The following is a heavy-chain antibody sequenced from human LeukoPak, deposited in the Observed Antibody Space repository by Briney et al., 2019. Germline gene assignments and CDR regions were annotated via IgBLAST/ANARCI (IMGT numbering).Heavy chain of an antibody. Sequence: GESLKISCKGPGYSFTSYWIAWVRQMPGKGLELMGIIYPGDSDTRYSPSFQGQVTISADKSISTAYLQWSSLKASDTAMYYCARAGRRSYRYFGYWGQGTLVTVSS. J-gene: IGHJ4*02. CDR2: IYPGDSDT. V-gene: IGHV5-51*01. CDR1: GYSFTSYW. CDR3: ARAGRRSYRYFGY. D-gene: IGHD3-16*02.